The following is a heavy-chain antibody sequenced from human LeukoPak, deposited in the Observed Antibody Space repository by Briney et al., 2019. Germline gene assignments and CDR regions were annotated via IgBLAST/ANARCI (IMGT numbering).Heavy chain of an antibody. CDR3: ARGGIAASIDY. CDR1: GGTFSSYA. V-gene: IGHV1-2*02. J-gene: IGHJ4*02. D-gene: IGHD6-25*01. CDR2: INPNSGGT. Sequence: ASVKVSCKASGGTFSSYAISWVRQAPGQGLEWMGWINPNSGGTNSAQKFQGRVTMTRDTSITTAYMDLSRLRSDDTAVYYCARGGIAASIDYWGQGTLVTVSS.